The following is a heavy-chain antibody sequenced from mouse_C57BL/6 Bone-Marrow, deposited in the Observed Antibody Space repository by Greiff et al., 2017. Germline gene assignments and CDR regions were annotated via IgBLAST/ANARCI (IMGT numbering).Heavy chain of an antibody. J-gene: IGHJ3*01. D-gene: IGHD1-1*01. Sequence: EVMLVESGGGLVQPGGSLKLSCAASGFTFSDYYMYWVRQTPEKRLEWVAYISNGGGSTYYPDTVKGRFTISRDNAKNTLYLQMSRLKSEDTAMYYCARPSYYYGSSPLFAYWGQGTLVTVSA. V-gene: IGHV5-12*01. CDR3: ARPSYYYGSSPLFAY. CDR1: GFTFSDYY. CDR2: ISNGGGST.